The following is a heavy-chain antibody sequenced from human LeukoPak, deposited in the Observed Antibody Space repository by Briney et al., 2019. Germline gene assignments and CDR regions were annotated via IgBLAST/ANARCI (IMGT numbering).Heavy chain of an antibody. Sequence: VGSLRLSCVPSGFVFSSHAMSWVRQAPGKGLEWVAAISNGKYYADSVQGRFTISRDNSKNTVYRQISSLRAEDTAVYFCVREAGSCTAASCSKTNWFDPWGQGTLVTVS. D-gene: IGHD2-2*01. CDR3: VREAGSCTAASCSKTNWFDP. J-gene: IGHJ5*02. V-gene: IGHV3-23*05. CDR2: ISNGK. CDR1: GFVFSSHA.